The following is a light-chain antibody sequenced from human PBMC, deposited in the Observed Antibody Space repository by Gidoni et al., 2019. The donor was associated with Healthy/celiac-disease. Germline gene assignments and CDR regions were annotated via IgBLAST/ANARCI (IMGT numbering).Light chain of an antibody. Sequence: DIQMTQSPSSLSASVGDRVTITFQASQDISNYLNWYKQKPGKDPKLLIYDASHLETGVPSRFSGSGSGTDFTFTICSLQPEDIATYYCQQYDNLYSFGQGTKLEIK. V-gene: IGKV1-33*01. CDR3: QQYDNLYS. J-gene: IGKJ2*03. CDR2: DAS. CDR1: QDISNY.